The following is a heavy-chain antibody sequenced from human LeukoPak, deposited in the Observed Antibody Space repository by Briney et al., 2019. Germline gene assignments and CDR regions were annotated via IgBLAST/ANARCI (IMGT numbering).Heavy chain of an antibody. V-gene: IGHV4-34*01. J-gene: IGHJ5*02. Sequence: SETLSLTCAVYGGSFSGYYWSWIRQPPGKGLEWIGSIYHSGKTYYNPSLKSRVTISIDTSKNQFSLKLSSVTAADTAVYYCARDRISVADPPNWFDPWGQGTLVTVSS. CDR1: GGSFSGYY. CDR3: ARDRISVADPPNWFDP. D-gene: IGHD6-19*01. CDR2: IYHSGKT.